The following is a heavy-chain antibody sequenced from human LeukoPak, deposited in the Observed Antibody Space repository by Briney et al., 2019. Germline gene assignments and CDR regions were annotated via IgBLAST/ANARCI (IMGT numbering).Heavy chain of an antibody. D-gene: IGHD3-3*01. J-gene: IGHJ6*02. V-gene: IGHV4-39*01. CDR1: GASIRSTSYY. CDR3: VKAAVFGVVIRPPGVPMDV. CDR2: IYYDGTT. Sequence: SETLSLTCTVSGASIRSTSYYWGWIRQPPGKGLEWIGTIYYDGTTYHKPSLKSRVTLSVDTSKNQFSLRLNSVTAADTAVYYCVKAAVFGVVIRPPGVPMDVWGQGTTVTVS.